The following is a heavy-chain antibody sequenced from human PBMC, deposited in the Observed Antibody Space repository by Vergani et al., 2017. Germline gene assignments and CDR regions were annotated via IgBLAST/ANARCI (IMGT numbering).Heavy chain of an antibody. CDR2: ISAYNGNT. D-gene: IGHD2-2*01. CDR3: AREVEVVVVPAAIYYYYYMDV. J-gene: IGHJ6*03. Sequence: QVQLVQSGAEVKKPGASVKVSCKASGYTFTSYGISWVRQAPGQGLEWMGWISAYNGNTNYAQKLQGRVTRTTDTATSTAYMELGSLRADDTAVYYCAREVEVVVVPAAIYYYYYMDVWGKGTTVTVSS. CDR1: GYTFTSYG. V-gene: IGHV1-18*01.